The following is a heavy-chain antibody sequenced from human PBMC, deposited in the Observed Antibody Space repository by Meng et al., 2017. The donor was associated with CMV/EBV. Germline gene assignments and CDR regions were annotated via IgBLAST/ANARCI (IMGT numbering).Heavy chain of an antibody. J-gene: IGHJ6*02. Sequence: GGSLRLSCAAFGFTVSSNYMSWVRQAPGKALEWFEVIYIGGSTYYADSEKGRFTISRDNSQNTLYLQMNSLRAEDTAVYNCARDSPHQADYYGPGGMDVWGQGTTVTVSS. CDR3: ARDSPHQADYYGPGGMDV. V-gene: IGHV3-53*01. CDR2: IYIGGST. CDR1: GFTVSSNY. D-gene: IGHD3-10*01.